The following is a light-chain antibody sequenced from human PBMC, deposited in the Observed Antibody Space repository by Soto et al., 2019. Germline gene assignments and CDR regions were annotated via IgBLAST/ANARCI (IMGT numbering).Light chain of an antibody. CDR2: KAS. CDR1: QTISSW. V-gene: IGKV1-5*03. Sequence: DIHMTQSPSTLSGSLGHRFTITCPASQTISSWLAWYQQKPGKAPKLLIYKASTLKSGVPSRFSGSGSGTEFTLTISSLQPDDFAAYYCQHYSSYSEAFGQGTKVDIK. CDR3: QHYSSYSEA. J-gene: IGKJ1*01.